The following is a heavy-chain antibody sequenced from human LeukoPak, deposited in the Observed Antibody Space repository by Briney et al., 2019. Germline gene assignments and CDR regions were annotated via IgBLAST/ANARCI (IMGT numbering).Heavy chain of an antibody. CDR1: GFTFNTFG. Sequence: GGSLRLSCAASGFTFNTFGIHWVRQAPGKGLEWVSLISYDGSNKYYEDSVKGRVTFSRDQSNNTLYLQRNSLRAEDTAVYYCAKVSDTGYYFFEYWGQGTLVTVSS. J-gene: IGHJ4*02. V-gene: IGHV3-30*18. CDR3: AKVSDTGYYFFEY. D-gene: IGHD3-9*01. CDR2: ISYDGSNK.